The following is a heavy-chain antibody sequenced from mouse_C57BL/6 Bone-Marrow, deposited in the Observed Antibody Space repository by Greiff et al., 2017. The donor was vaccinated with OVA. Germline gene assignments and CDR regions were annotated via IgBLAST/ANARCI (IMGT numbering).Heavy chain of an antibody. Sequence: ESGPGLVKPSQSLSLTCSVTGYSITSGYYWNWIRQFPGNKLEWMGYISYDGSNNYNPSLKNRISITRDTSKNQFFLKLNSVTTEDTATYYCARAGNYSNYYAMDYWGQGTSVTVSS. CDR2: ISYDGSN. CDR3: ARAGNYSNYYAMDY. CDR1: GYSITSGYY. D-gene: IGHD2-5*01. J-gene: IGHJ4*01. V-gene: IGHV3-6*01.